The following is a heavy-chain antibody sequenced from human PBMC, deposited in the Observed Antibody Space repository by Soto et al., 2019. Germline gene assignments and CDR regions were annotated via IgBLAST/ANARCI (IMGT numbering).Heavy chain of an antibody. J-gene: IGHJ4*02. CDR1: GFTFSSYA. CDR2: ISYDGSNK. Sequence: QVQLVESGGGVVQPGRSLRLSCAASGFTFSSYAMHWVRQAPGKGLEWVAVISYDGSNKYYADSVKGRFTISRDNSKNTLYLQMNSLRAEDTAVYYCARDSSRISWWELLPDLGLDFDYWGQGTLVTVSS. V-gene: IGHV3-30-3*01. D-gene: IGHD1-26*01. CDR3: ARDSSRISWWELLPDLGLDFDY.